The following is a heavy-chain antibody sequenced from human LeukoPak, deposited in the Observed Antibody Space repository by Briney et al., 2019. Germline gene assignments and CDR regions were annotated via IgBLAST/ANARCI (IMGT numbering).Heavy chain of an antibody. CDR3: ARVHYYDSSGYYPI. CDR2: INWNGGST. CDR1: GFTFDDYG. Sequence: SGGSLRLSCAASGFTFDDYGMSWVRQAPGKGLEWVSGINWNGGSTGYADSVKGRFTISRDNAKNSLYLQINSLRAEDTALYYCARVHYYDSSGYYPIWGQGTLVTVSS. D-gene: IGHD3-22*01. V-gene: IGHV3-20*04. J-gene: IGHJ4*02.